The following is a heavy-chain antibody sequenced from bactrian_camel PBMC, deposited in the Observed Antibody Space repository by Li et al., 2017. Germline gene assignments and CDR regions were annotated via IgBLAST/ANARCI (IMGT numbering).Heavy chain of an antibody. CDR3: GADWDGRGDDDHPCSAFLRY. V-gene: IGHV3S61*01. D-gene: IGHD4*01. CDR2: TYSNNGVA. J-gene: IGHJ4*01. Sequence: HVQLVESGGGSVRPGGSLILSCTATGFTFDDRSMAWYRQAPGAECEMVGTYSNNGVAYVDDSVKGRFTISQDNAKNIVYLHMKTRKPEDTALKYCGADWDGRGDDDHPCSAFLRYWGQGTQVTVS. CDR1: GFTFDDRS.